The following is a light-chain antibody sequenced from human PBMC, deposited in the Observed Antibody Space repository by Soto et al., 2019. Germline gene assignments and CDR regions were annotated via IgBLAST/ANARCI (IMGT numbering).Light chain of an antibody. J-gene: IGKJ4*01. CDR2: GAS. CDR1: QTVSSSYY. V-gene: IGKV3D-20*02. Sequence: EVVLTQSPGTLSLSPGERATLSCRTSQTVSSSYYLAWYQQKPGQAPRLLIYGASNRASGVPDRFSSGWSGADFTLTISRLEREDFAVYYCQQRGNWLSFGGGTKVEF. CDR3: QQRGNWLS.